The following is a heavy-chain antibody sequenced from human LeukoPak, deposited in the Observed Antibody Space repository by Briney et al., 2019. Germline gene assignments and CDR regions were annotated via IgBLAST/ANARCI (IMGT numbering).Heavy chain of an antibody. V-gene: IGHV4-34*01. D-gene: IGHD3-22*01. J-gene: IGHJ4*02. Sequence: SETLSLTCAVYGGSFSGYYWSWIRQPPGKGLEWIGEINHSGSTNYNPSLKSRVTISVDTSKNQFSLKLSSVTAADTAVYYCASGYYYDSSGYYALFDYMVQGTLVTVYS. CDR2: INHSGST. CDR1: GGSFSGYY. CDR3: ASGYYYDSSGYYALFDY.